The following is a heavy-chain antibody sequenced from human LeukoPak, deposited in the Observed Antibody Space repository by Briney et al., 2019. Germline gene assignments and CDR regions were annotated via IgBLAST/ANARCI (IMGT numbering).Heavy chain of an antibody. J-gene: IGHJ4*02. CDR1: GGTFSSYA. CDR3: ETEQWLVRGSFDY. CDR2: IIPIFGTA. V-gene: IGHV1-69*13. Sequence: SVKVSCKASGGTFSSYAISWVRQAPGQGLEWMGGIIPIFGTANYAQKFQGRVTITADESTSTAYMELSSLRYADTDVYSCETEQWLVRGSFDYWGQGTMVTVSS. D-gene: IGHD6-19*01.